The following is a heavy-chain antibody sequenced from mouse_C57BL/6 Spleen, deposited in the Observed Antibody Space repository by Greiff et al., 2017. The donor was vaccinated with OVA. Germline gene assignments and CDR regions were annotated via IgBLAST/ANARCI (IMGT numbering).Heavy chain of an antibody. Sequence: QVQLQQPGAELVRPGTSVKLSCKASGYTFTSYWMHWVKQRPGQGLEWIGVIDPTDSYTNYNQKFKGKATLTVDTSSSTAYMQLSSLTSEDSAVYYCARRGGNYGRAMDYWGQGTSVTVSS. J-gene: IGHJ4*01. CDR2: IDPTDSYT. D-gene: IGHD2-1*01. CDR3: ARRGGNYGRAMDY. V-gene: IGHV1-59*01. CDR1: GYTFTSYW.